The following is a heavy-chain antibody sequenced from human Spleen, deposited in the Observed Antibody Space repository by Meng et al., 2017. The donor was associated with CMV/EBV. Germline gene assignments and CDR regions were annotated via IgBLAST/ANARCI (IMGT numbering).Heavy chain of an antibody. J-gene: IGHJ4*02. V-gene: IGHV4-61*01. CDR1: SGSANRGSYC. D-gene: IGHD2-2*01. Sequence: TCTVSSGSANRGSYCWSWIRPPPGKGLAWIGYVYYSRSTNYNPSLKSRVTISVDTSKNQFSLKLSSVTAADTAIYFCARSNTKVDYWGQGTLVTVSS. CDR3: ARSNTKVDY. CDR2: VYYSRST.